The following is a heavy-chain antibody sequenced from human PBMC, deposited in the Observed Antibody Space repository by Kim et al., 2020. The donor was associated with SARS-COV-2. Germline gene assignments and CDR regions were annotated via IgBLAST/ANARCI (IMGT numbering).Heavy chain of an antibody. D-gene: IGHD3-10*01. CDR3: ARERGITMVRGVIPYGMDV. Sequence: GGSLRLSCAASGFTFSSYAMHWVRQAPGKGLEWVAVISYDGSNKYYADSVKGRFTISRDNSKNTLYLQMNSLRAEDTAVYYCARERGITMVRGVIPYGMDVWGQGTTVTVSS. CDR2: ISYDGSNK. CDR1: GFTFSSYA. J-gene: IGHJ6*02. V-gene: IGHV3-30*04.